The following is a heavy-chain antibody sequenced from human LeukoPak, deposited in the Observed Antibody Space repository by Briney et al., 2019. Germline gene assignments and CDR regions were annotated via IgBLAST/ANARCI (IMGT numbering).Heavy chain of an antibody. Sequence: SVKVSCKASGGTFSSYAISWVRQAPGQGLEWMGRIIPIFGTANYAQKFQGRVTITTDESTSTAYMELSSLRSEDTAVYYCAKDGDGDYVYSWFDPWGQGTLVTVSS. CDR3: AKDGDGDYVYSWFDP. V-gene: IGHV1-69*05. J-gene: IGHJ5*02. CDR1: GGTFSSYA. D-gene: IGHD4-17*01. CDR2: IIPIFGTA.